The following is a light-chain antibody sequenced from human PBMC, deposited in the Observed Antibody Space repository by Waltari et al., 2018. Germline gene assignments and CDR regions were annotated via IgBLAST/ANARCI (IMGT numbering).Light chain of an antibody. V-gene: IGKV3-11*01. Sequence: DIVLTQSPATLSLSPGERATISCRASQSLNNYVAWYQQKPGQAPRLLIFDSSNRLPGIPARFSGSGSGTDFTLTISSLEPEDFEVYYCQQRSNWPSYAFGPGTKLEIK. CDR1: QSLNNY. J-gene: IGKJ2*01. CDR2: DSS. CDR3: QQRSNWPSYA.